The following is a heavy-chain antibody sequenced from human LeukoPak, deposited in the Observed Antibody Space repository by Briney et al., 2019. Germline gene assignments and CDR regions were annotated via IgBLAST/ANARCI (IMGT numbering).Heavy chain of an antibody. Sequence: GASVKVSCKAPGDTFSSYALTWVRQAPGQGVEWMGRIIPSLGIPNYARKFEGRVTITAHKSTNTAYMELSSLKSEDTAVYFCARDQSRARCLDQWGQGTLVTVSS. CDR3: ARDQSRARCLDQ. V-gene: IGHV1-69*04. CDR2: IIPSLGIP. CDR1: GDTFSSYA. J-gene: IGHJ4*02. D-gene: IGHD4/OR15-4a*01.